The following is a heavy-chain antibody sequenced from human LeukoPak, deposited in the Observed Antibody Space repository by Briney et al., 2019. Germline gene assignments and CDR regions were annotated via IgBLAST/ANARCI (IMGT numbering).Heavy chain of an antibody. J-gene: IGHJ5*02. Sequence: ASVKVSCKASGYTFTSHYMHWVRQAPGQGLEWMGLINPSGSSALYAQKFQGRVTMTRDMSTTTDYMELRSLRSDDTAVYYCARAPSFTYYDFWSGPDPWGQGTLVTVSS. CDR2: INPSGSSA. D-gene: IGHD3-3*01. CDR1: GYTFTSHY. V-gene: IGHV1-46*01. CDR3: ARAPSFTYYDFWSGPDP.